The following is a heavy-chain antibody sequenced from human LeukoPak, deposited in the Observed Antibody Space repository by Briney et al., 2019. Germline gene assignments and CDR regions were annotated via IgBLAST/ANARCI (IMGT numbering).Heavy chain of an antibody. J-gene: IGHJ3*02. V-gene: IGHV3-23*01. CDR2: ISGSGGST. Sequence: PGGSLRLSCAASGFTFSSNATSWVRQAPGKGLEWVSGISGSGGSTYYADSVKGRFTISRDNSKNTVYLQMNSLRAEETAVYYCAKETDLPYDAFDIWGQGTKVTVSS. CDR1: GFTFSSNA. D-gene: IGHD1-14*01. CDR3: AKETDLPYDAFDI.